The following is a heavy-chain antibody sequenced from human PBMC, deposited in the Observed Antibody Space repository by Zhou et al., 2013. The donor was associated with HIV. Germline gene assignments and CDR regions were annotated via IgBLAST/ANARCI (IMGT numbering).Heavy chain of an antibody. D-gene: IGHD3-3*01. V-gene: IGHV1-24*01. Sequence: QVQLVQSGAEVKKPGASVKVSCKVSGYTLTELSMHWVRQTPGRGLEWMGGFDPEDGETIYAQNFQGRVTMTEDTSTNTAYMELSGLRSEDTAVYSCATREQRLNAFDIWGQGTMVTVSS. CDR3: ATREQRLNAFDI. J-gene: IGHJ3*02. CDR2: FDPEDGET. CDR1: GYTLTELS.